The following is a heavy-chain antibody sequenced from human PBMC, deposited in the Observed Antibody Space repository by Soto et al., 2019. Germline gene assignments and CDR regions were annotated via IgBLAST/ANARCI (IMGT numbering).Heavy chain of an antibody. CDR2: IKTDGSEK. V-gene: IGHV3-7*05. CDR1: GFTFSDYW. CDR3: ASSMGRGGNDY. Sequence: EVQLVESGGGLVQPGGSLRLSCAASGFTFSDYWMSWVRQAPGKGLECVANIKTDGSEKYYVDPVKGRFTISRDNAKNSLYXQXXXXRAEDTAVYYCASSMGRGGNDYWGQGTLVAVSS. J-gene: IGHJ4*02. D-gene: IGHD3-10*01.